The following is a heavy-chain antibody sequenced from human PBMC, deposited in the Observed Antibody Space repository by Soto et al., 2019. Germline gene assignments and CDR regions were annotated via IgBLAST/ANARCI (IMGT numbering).Heavy chain of an antibody. Sequence: VQLVESGGGLVKPGGSLRLSCAASGFTFSNAWMTWVRQAPGKGLEWVAVISYDGSNKYYADSVKGRFTISRDNSKNTLYLQMNSLRAEDTAVYYCAKWALAQEPYYFDYWGQGTLVTVSS. CDR3: AKWALAQEPYYFDY. CDR1: GFTFSNAW. J-gene: IGHJ4*02. CDR2: ISYDGSNK. V-gene: IGHV3-30*18. D-gene: IGHD1-1*01.